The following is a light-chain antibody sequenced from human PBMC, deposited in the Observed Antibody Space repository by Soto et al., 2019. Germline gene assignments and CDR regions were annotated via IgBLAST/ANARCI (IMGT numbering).Light chain of an antibody. CDR2: GES. J-gene: IGKJ4*02. Sequence: EIVLTQSPGSVSLSPGERATLSCRASETVKKNSLAWYQQKPGQAPRHLIYGESRRATGSPDSFSGSGSETDFMLTSSRLEPDNSADYYCQQYAISPLTFGGGTKVEI. CDR3: QQYAISPLT. V-gene: IGKV3-20*01. CDR1: ETVKKNS.